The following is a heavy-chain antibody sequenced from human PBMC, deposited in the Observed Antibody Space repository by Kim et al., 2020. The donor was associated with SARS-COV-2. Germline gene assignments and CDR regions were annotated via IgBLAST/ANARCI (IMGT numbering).Heavy chain of an antibody. J-gene: IGHJ3*02. CDR2: IYWDDDK. CDR3: AHKPNGSGFLGHSFDK. V-gene: IGHV2-5*05. D-gene: IGHD3-10*01. CDR1: GFSLDTRGEG. Sequence: SGPTLVNPAETLTLTCTFSGFSLDTRGEGVGWIRQPPGKALEWLTLIYWDDDKRYGPSLKSRLTITKDTSKNEVVLMVTNMGPMDTATYYCAHKPNGSGFLGHSFDKWGQGAMVIVSP.